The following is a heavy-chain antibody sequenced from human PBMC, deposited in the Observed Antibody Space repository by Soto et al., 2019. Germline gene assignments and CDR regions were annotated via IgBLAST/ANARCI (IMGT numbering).Heavy chain of an antibody. D-gene: IGHD2-2*01. J-gene: IGHJ6*02. V-gene: IGHV5-51*01. CDR1: GYSFTSYW. Sequence: PGESLKISCKGSGYSFTSYWIGWVRQMPGKGLEWMGIIYPGDSDTRYSPSFQGQVTISADKSISTAYLQWSSLKASDTAMYYCARRMGYCSSTICYGLHYYYYGMDVWGQGTTVTVSS. CDR3: ARRMGYCSSTICYGLHYYYYGMDV. CDR2: IYPGDSDT.